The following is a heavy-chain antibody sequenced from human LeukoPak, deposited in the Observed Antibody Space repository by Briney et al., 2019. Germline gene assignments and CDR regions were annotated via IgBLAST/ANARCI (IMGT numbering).Heavy chain of an antibody. CDR1: GYTFSDYW. J-gene: IGHJ4*02. CDR3: ARQYTTSSPFDY. D-gene: IGHD6-6*01. CDR2: IYPGDSET. Sequence: GESLKISCQGSGYTFSDYWIAWVRQMPGKGLEWMGIIYPGDSETRYSPSFQGQVTFSAVKSISTAYLQWTSLEASDTAMYYCARQYTTSSPFDYWGQGTLLSVSS. V-gene: IGHV5-51*01.